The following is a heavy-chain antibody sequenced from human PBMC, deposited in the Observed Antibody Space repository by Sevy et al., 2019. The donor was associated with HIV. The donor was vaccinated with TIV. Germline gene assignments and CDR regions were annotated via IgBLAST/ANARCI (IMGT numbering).Heavy chain of an antibody. J-gene: IGHJ4*02. CDR2: IYYSGST. CDR1: GGSISSYY. Sequence: SETLSLTCTVSGGSISSYYWSWIRQPPGKGLEWIGYIYYSGSTNYNPSLKSRVTISVDTSKNQFSLKLSSVTAADTAVYYCARVARRRELLFPYYFDYWGQRTMVTVSS. D-gene: IGHD1-26*01. V-gene: IGHV4-59*01. CDR3: ARVARRRELLFPYYFDY.